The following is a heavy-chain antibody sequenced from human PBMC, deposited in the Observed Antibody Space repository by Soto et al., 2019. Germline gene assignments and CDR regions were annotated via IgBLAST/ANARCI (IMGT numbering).Heavy chain of an antibody. CDR2: INAGNGNT. D-gene: IGHD3-16*01. CDR1: GYTFTSHA. V-gene: IGHV1-3*01. J-gene: IGHJ3*02. CDR3: ASSHYDYIWGFSEPEDFDI. Sequence: ASVKVSCKASGYTFTSHAMHWVRQAPGQRLEWMGWINAGNGNTKYSQKFQGRVTITRDTSASTAYMELSSLRSEDTAVYYCASSHYDYIWGFSEPEDFDIWGQGTMVTVSS.